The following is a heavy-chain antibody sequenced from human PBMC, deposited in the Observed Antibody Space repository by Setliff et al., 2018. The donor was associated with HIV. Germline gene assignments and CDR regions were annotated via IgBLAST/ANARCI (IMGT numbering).Heavy chain of an antibody. Sequence: SETLSLTCTVSGDSISTDYWTWIRQPPGKGLEWIGYIYNSASTSYNPSLKSRVSISVDTSKNQFSLKLSSVTAADTAVYYCARHSPSDYWGQGTLVTVSS. CDR3: ARHSPSDY. V-gene: IGHV4-59*08. J-gene: IGHJ4*02. CDR2: IYNSAST. CDR1: GDSISTDY.